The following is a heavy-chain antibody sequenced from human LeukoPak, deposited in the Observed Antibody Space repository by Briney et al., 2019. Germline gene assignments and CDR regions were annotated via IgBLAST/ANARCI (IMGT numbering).Heavy chain of an antibody. V-gene: IGHV5-51*01. CDR2: IYPGDSGT. CDR1: GYRFTSYW. Sequence: KSGESLKISCKGSGYRFTSYWIAWVRQMPGKGLEWMGSIYPGDSGTRYSPSFQGQVTISADKSITTAYLQWSSLKASDTAMYYCATPQVSGWNFDYWGQGTLVTVSS. J-gene: IGHJ4*02. D-gene: IGHD6-19*01. CDR3: ATPQVSGWNFDY.